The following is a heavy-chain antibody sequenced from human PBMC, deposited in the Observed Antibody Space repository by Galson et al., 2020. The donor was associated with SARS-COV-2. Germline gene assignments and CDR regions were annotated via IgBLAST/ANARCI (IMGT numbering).Heavy chain of an antibody. D-gene: IGHD3-9*01. CDR1: GGFINTGSYC. V-gene: IGHV4-39*01. J-gene: IGHJ6*02. Sequence: ASETLSLTCTVSGGFINTGSYCWGWIRQPPGKGLEWIGTMCYGGSTNYNPSLKSRATISVDTSKNQFSLNLSSVTAADTAVYYCARLTSFWDWVQGFYFYYEMDVWGQGTTVAVSS. CDR3: ARLTSFWDWVQGFYFYYEMDV. CDR2: MCYGGST.